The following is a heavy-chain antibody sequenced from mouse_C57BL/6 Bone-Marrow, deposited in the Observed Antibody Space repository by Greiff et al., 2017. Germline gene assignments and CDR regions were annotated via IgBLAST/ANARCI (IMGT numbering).Heavy chain of an antibody. V-gene: IGHV2-2*01. CDR3: ARNWDWSWFAY. Sequence: VQLVESGPGLVQPSQSLSITCTVSGFSLTSYGVHWVRQSPGKGLEWLGVIWSGGSTDYNAAFISRLSSSKDNSKSQVFFKMNSLQADDTAIDYCARNWDWSWFAYWGQGTLVTVSA. J-gene: IGHJ3*01. D-gene: IGHD4-1*01. CDR2: IWSGGST. CDR1: GFSLTSYG.